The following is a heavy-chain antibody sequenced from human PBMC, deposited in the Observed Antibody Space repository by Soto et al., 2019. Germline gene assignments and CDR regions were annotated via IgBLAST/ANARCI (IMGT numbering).Heavy chain of an antibody. CDR2: ISAYNGNT. CDR3: ARHSRAVSYYGMDV. Sequence: ASVKVSCKASGYTFISYGISWVRQAPGQGLEWMGWISAYNGNTNYAQKFQGRVTMSTDTSTSTAYMELRSLRSDDTAVYYCARHSRAVSYYGMDVWGQGTTVTVSS. CDR1: GYTFISYG. D-gene: IGHD4-4*01. V-gene: IGHV1-18*01. J-gene: IGHJ6*02.